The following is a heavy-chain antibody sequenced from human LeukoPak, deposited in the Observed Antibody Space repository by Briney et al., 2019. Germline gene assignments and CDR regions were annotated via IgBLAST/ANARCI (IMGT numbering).Heavy chain of an antibody. CDR1: GGTFSSYA. CDR3: ARDKYSGSYSFDY. D-gene: IGHD1-26*01. J-gene: IGHJ4*02. Sequence: SVKVSCKASGGTFSSYAISWVRQAPGQGLEWMGGIIPIFGTANYAQKFQGRVTITADESTSTAYMELSSLRSEDTAVYYCARDKYSGSYSFDYWGQGTLVTVSS. CDR2: IIPIFGTA. V-gene: IGHV1-69*13.